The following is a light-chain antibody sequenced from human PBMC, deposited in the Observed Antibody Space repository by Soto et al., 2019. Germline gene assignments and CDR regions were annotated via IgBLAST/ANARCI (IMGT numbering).Light chain of an antibody. CDR2: DTT. CDR3: LLSYNGPYV. V-gene: IGLV7-46*01. J-gene: IGLJ1*01. CDR1: TGAVTNGHY. Sequence: VVTQEPSLTVSPGGTVTLTCGSSTGAVTNGHYPYWFQQKPGQAPRTLIYDTTNRHSWTPARFSGSLLGGKAALTLSGAQPEDEAEYYCLLSYNGPYVFGTGAKVTVL.